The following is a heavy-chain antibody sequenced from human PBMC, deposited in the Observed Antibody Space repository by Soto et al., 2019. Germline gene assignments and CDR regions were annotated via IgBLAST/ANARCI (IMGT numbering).Heavy chain of an antibody. Sequence: SETLSLTCTVSGGSISSGGYYWSWIRQHPGKGLEWIGYIYYSGSTYYNPSLKSRVTISVDTSKNQFSLKLSSVTAADTAVYYCARDGSRYYYYYGMDVWGQGTTVTVSS. CDR3: ARDGSRYYYYYGMDV. D-gene: IGHD3-10*01. CDR1: GGSISSGGYY. V-gene: IGHV4-31*03. J-gene: IGHJ6*02. CDR2: IYYSGST.